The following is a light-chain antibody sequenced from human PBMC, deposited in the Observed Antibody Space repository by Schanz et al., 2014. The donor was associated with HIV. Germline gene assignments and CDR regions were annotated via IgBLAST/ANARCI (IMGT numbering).Light chain of an antibody. J-gene: IGLJ3*02. V-gene: IGLV2-14*03. CDR2: DVT. CDR1: SSDVGADNS. CDR3: SSYTSSSTWV. Sequence: QSVLTQPASVSGSPGQSITISCTGTSSDVGADNSVSWYQQHPGRAPRLLVYDVTYRPSGVSNRFSGSKSGNTASLTISGLQAEDEADYYCSSYTSSSTWVFGGGTKLTVL.